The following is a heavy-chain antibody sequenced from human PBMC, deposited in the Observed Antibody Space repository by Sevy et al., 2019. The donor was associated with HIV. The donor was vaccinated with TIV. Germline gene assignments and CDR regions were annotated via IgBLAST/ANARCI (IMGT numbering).Heavy chain of an antibody. CDR1: GYTLTALS. Sequence: AAVKVSCKVSGYTLTALSMHWVRQTPRKGLERMGSFDPEDGERIYPQKFQVRVAMTEDTSTDTAYMELSSLRSEDTAVYYCATTKDYYESSGDPFDYWGQGTLVTVSS. CDR2: FDPEDGER. D-gene: IGHD3-22*01. J-gene: IGHJ4*02. V-gene: IGHV1-24*01. CDR3: ATTKDYYESSGDPFDY.